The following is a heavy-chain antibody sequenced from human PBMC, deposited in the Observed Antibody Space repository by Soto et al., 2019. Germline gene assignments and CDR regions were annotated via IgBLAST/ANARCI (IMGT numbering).Heavy chain of an antibody. CDR3: ARPLGVDYYYGMDV. CDR1: GFTFSSYA. V-gene: IGHV3-30-3*01. J-gene: IGHJ6*02. Sequence: PGGSLRLSCAASGFTFSSYAMHWVRQAPGKGLEWVAVISYDGSNKYYADSVKGRFTISRDNSKNTLYLQMNSLRAEDTAVYYCARPLGVDYYYGMDVWGQGTTVTVSS. CDR2: ISYDGSNK. D-gene: IGHD6-6*01.